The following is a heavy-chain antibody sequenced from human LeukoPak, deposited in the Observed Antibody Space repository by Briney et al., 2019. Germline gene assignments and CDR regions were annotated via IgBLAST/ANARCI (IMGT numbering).Heavy chain of an antibody. Sequence: GGSLRLSCAASGFTFSSYWMSWVRQAPGKGLEWVANIKQDGSEKYYVDSVKGRFTISRDNAKNSLYLQMNSLRAEDTAVYYCARELYSSSSELGYWGQGTLVTVSS. CDR1: GFTFSSYW. V-gene: IGHV3-7*01. D-gene: IGHD6-6*01. CDR2: IKQDGSEK. CDR3: ARELYSSSSELGY. J-gene: IGHJ4*02.